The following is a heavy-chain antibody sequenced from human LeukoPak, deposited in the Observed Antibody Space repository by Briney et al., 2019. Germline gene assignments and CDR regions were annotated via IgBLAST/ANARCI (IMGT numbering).Heavy chain of an antibody. D-gene: IGHD6-6*01. CDR3: AKDGQQLVETFYYYGMDV. J-gene: IGHJ6*02. CDR2: ISGSGGST. Sequence: GGSLRLSCAASGFTFSSYATSWVRQAPGKGLEWVSAISGSGGSTYYADSVKGRFTISRDNSKNTLYLQMNSLRAEDTAVYYCAKDGQQLVETFYYYGMDVWGQGTTVTVSS. CDR1: GFTFSSYA. V-gene: IGHV3-23*01.